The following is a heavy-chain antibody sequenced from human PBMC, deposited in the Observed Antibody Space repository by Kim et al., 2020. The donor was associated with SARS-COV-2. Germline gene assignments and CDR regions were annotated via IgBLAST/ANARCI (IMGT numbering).Heavy chain of an antibody. V-gene: IGHV3-9*01. D-gene: IGHD4-17*01. Sequence: GGSLRLSCAASGFTFDDYAMHWVRQAPGKGLEWVSGISWNSGSIGYADSVKGRFTISRDNAKNSLYLQMNSLRAEDTALYYCAKPLPEAYGDYGYYYGMDGGGQGTTATVSS. CDR3: AKPLPEAYGDYGYYYGMDG. CDR2: ISWNSGSI. CDR1: GFTFDDYA. J-gene: IGHJ6*02.